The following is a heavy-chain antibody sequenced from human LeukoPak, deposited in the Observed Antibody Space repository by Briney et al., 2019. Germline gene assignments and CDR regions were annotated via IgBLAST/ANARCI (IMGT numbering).Heavy chain of an antibody. CDR1: GGSFSGYY. CDR2: INHSGST. D-gene: IGHD1-26*01. Sequence: SETLSLTCAVYGGSFSGYYWSWIHQPPGKGLEWIGEINHSGSTNYNPSLKSRVTISVDTSKNQFSLKLSSVTAADTAVYYCASESASGGDYWGQGTLVTVSS. V-gene: IGHV4-34*01. CDR3: ASESASGGDY. J-gene: IGHJ4*02.